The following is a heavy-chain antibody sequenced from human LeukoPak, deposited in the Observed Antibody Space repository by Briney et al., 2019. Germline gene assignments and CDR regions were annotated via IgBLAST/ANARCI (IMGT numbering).Heavy chain of an antibody. CDR2: ISSNGDNT. J-gene: IGHJ4*02. CDR3: VRGTGY. CDR1: GFTCSTYV. Sequence: GGPQRLSCSVSGFTCSTYVRHWVRQAPGKGLEYVSAISSNGDNTYYADSVKGRFTISRDNSKNTLYLQMSSLRADDTAVYHCVRGTGYWGQGTLVTVSS. V-gene: IGHV3-64D*06.